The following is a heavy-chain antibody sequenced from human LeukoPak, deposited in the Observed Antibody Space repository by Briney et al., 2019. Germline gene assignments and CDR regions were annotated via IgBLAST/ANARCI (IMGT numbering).Heavy chain of an antibody. Sequence: GESLKISCKGSGYSFTSYWIGWVRQMAGKGLEWMGIIYPGDSDTRYSPSFQGQVTISADKSISTAYLQWSSLKASDTAMYYCARSVTTVTTTLDYWGQGTLVTVSS. D-gene: IGHD4-17*01. CDR3: ARSVTTVTTTLDY. V-gene: IGHV5-51*01. J-gene: IGHJ4*02. CDR1: GYSFTSYW. CDR2: IYPGDSDT.